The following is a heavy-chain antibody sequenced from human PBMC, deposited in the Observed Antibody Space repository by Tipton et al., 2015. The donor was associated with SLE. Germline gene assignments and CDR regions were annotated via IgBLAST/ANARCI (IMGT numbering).Heavy chain of an antibody. Sequence: TLSLTCTVSAGSISSYYWSWIWQPPGKGLEWIGDIYYSGSTNYNPSLKSRVTISIDTSNNHFSLKVNSVTAADTAVYYCARGYYYYMDVWGKGSTVTVSS. CDR1: AGSISSYY. CDR2: IYYSGST. CDR3: ARGYYYYMDV. J-gene: IGHJ6*03. V-gene: IGHV4-59*01.